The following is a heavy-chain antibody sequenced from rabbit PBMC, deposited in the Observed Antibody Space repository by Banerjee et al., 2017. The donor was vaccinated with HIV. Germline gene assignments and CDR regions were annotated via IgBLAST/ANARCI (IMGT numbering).Heavy chain of an antibody. D-gene: IGHD4-2*01. CDR2: IDPIFDTT. V-gene: IGHV1S45*01. CDR1: GFDFSRYG. Sequence: QQQLVESGGGLVQPGGSLTLTCKASGFDFSRYGVSWVRQAPGKGLEWIGYIDPIFDTTYYASWAKGRFTISKTSSTTVTLQMTSLTAADTATYFCARGGYGGHIYAMGLWGPGTLVTVS. J-gene: IGHJ4*01. CDR3: ARGGYGGHIYAMGL.